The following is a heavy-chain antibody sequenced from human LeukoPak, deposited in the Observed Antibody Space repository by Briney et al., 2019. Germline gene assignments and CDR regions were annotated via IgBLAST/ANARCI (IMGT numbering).Heavy chain of an antibody. J-gene: IGHJ3*02. Sequence: PGGSLRLSCAASGFILSSNTMNWVRQAPGKGLEWVSSISSSSSYIYYADSVKGRFTISRDDSKNTLYLQMNSLRAEDTAVYYCAKVIRWLADDAFDIWGQGTMVTVSS. CDR3: AKVIRWLADDAFDI. V-gene: IGHV3-21*04. CDR2: ISSSSSYI. CDR1: GFILSSNT. D-gene: IGHD4-23*01.